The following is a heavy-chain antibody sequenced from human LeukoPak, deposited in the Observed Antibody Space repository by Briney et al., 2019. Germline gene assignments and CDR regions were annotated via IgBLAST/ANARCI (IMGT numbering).Heavy chain of an antibody. CDR2: IIPIFSTA. J-gene: IGHJ4*02. CDR1: GGTFSSYA. CDR3: ARTPPDYGGNYYFDY. D-gene: IGHD4-23*01. Sequence: EASVKVSCKASGGTFSSYAISWVRQAPGQGLEWMGGIIPIFSTANYAQKFQGRVTITADESTSTAYMELSSLRSEDTAVYYCARTPPDYGGNYYFDYWGQGTLVTVSS. V-gene: IGHV1-69*01.